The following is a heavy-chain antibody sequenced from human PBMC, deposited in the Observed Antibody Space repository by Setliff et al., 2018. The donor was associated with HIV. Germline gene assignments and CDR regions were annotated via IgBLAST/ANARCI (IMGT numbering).Heavy chain of an antibody. V-gene: IGHV4-34*01. CDR2: INHSGST. J-gene: IGHJ6*03. D-gene: IGHD1-26*01. CDR3: ARGWELPFYYYYYYMDV. CDR1: GGSFSGYY. Sequence: PLETLSLTCAVYGGSFSGYYWSWIRQPPGKGLEWIGEINHSGSTNCNPSLKSRVTISVDTSKNQFSLNLSSVTAADTAVYFCARGWELPFYYYYYYMDVWGKGTTVTVSS.